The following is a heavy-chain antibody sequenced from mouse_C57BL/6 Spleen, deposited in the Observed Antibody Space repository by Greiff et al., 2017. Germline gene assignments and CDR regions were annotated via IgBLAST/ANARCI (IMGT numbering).Heavy chain of an antibody. CDR3: ARHGYDYAAWFAY. CDR2: ISNLAYSI. V-gene: IGHV5-15*01. J-gene: IGHJ3*01. CDR1: GFTFSDYG. Sequence: EVHLVESGGGLVQPGGSLKLSCAASGFTFSDYGMAWVRQAPRKGPEWVAFISNLAYSIYYADTVTGRFTLARENAKNTLYLEMSSLRSEDTAMYYCARHGYDYAAWFAYWGQGTLVTVSA. D-gene: IGHD2-4*01.